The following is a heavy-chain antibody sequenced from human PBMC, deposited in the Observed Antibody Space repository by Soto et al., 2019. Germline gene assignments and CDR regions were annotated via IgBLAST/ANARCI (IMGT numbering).Heavy chain of an antibody. CDR1: GFTFSSYG. V-gene: IGHV3-33*01. CDR2: IWYDGSNK. Sequence: GGSLRLSCAASGFTFSSYGMHWVRQAPGKGLEWVAVIWYDGSNKYYADSVKGRFTISRDNSKNTLYLQMNSLRAEDKDVYYCARDGSVVPADQIYYDYYYMDVWGKGTTVTVSS. J-gene: IGHJ6*03. CDR3: ARDGSVVPADQIYYDYYYMDV. D-gene: IGHD2-2*01.